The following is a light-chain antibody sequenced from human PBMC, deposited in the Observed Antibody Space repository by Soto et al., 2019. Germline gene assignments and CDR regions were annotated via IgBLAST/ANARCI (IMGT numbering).Light chain of an antibody. J-gene: IGKJ1*01. V-gene: IGKV1-5*01. Sequence: KMTQSASSLSASVGDIVTIACRSSQSISSYLNWYQQKPGKAPSLLISDVSSLERGVPSRFSGSGSGTEFTLTISSLQPDDFATYYCQQYNNDTKWTFGQGTKVDIK. CDR3: QQYNNDTKWT. CDR2: DVS. CDR1: QSISSY.